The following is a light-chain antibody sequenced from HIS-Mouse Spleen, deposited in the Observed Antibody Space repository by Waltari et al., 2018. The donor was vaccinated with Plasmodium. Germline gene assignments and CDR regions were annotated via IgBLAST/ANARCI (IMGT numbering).Light chain of an antibody. Sequence: QSALTQPASVSGSPGQSITISCTGTSSDVGGYKLVSWDQKHPGKAPKLIIYEGSKRPSGVSNRFSGSKSGNTASLTISGLQAEDEADYYCCSYAGSSTYVFGTGTKVTVL. J-gene: IGLJ1*01. CDR3: CSYAGSSTYV. CDR2: EGS. V-gene: IGLV2-23*01. CDR1: SSDVGGYKL.